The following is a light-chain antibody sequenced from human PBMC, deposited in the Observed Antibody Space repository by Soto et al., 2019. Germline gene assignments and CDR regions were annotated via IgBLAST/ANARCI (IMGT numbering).Light chain of an antibody. CDR1: SSDVGGYVY. Sequence: QSALTQPPSASGSPGQSVTISCTGTSSDVGGYVYVSWYQQYPGKAPKLMIFEVNKRASGVPDRFSGSKSGNTASLNVSGLQAEDEADYYCSSYAGINTDVIFGGGTKLTVL. CDR3: SSYAGINTDVI. J-gene: IGLJ2*01. CDR2: EVN. V-gene: IGLV2-8*01.